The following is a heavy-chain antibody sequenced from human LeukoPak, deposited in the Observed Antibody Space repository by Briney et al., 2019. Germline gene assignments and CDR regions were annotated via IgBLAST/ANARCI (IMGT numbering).Heavy chain of an antibody. CDR1: GGTFSSYA. CDR3: ARDVSSSSWYEHYYFDY. Sequence: SSVKVSSKASGGTFSSYAISWVRQAPGQGLEWMARIIPIFGTANYAQKFRGRVTITTDESTSTAYMELSSLRSEDTAVYYCARDVSSSSWYEHYYFDYWGQGTLVTVSS. J-gene: IGHJ4*02. D-gene: IGHD6-13*01. V-gene: IGHV1-69*05. CDR2: IIPIFGTA.